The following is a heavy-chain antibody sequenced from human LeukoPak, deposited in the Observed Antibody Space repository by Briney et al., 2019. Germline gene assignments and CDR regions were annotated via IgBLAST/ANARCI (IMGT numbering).Heavy chain of an antibody. CDR1: GFTFSSYA. CDR3: AKDEGVYCSSTSRLGVDY. Sequence: SGGSLRLSCAASGFTFSSYAMSWVRQAPGKGLEWVSAISGSGGSTYYADSVKGRFTISRDNSKNTLYLQMNSLRAEDTAVYYCAKDEGVYCSSTSRLGVDYWGQGTLVTVSS. J-gene: IGHJ4*02. V-gene: IGHV3-23*01. D-gene: IGHD2-2*01. CDR2: ISGSGGST.